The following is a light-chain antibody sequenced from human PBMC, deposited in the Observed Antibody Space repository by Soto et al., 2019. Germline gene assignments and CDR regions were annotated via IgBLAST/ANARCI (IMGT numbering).Light chain of an antibody. CDR1: QSVSSY. CDR2: DAS. V-gene: IGKV3-11*01. Sequence: XIVLTQSPATLSLSPGERATLSCRASQSVSSYLAWYQQKPGQAPRLLIYDASNRATGIPARFSGSGSGTDFTLTISSLEPEDFAVYYCQQRSNWPPEVTFGQGTRLEIK. J-gene: IGKJ5*01. CDR3: QQRSNWPPEVT.